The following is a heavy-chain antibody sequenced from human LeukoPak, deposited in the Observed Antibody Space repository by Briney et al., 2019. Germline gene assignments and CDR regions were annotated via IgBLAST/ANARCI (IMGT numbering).Heavy chain of an antibody. CDR3: AKGQDFHIDS. CDR1: GFTFSNYG. Sequence: PGGSLRLSCAASGFTFSNYGMHWVRQAPGKGLEWVAFIRYDGSDKYYEDSVKGRFTISRENSKRTLYLQMNSLRPEDTALYYCAKGQDFHIDSWAQGILVTVSS. D-gene: IGHD2/OR15-2a*01. CDR2: IRYDGSDK. J-gene: IGHJ4*02. V-gene: IGHV3-30*02.